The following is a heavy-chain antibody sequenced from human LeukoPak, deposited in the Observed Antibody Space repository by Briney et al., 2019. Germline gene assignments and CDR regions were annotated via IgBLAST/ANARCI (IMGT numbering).Heavy chain of an antibody. CDR1: GFTFSSYW. Sequence: PGGSLRLSCAASGFTFSSYWMSWVRQAPGKGLEWVANIKQDGSEEYYVDSVKGRLTISRDNAKNSLYLQMNSLRAEDTAVYYCARARYYDSSGKKYYFDYWGQGTLVTVSS. V-gene: IGHV3-7*01. D-gene: IGHD3-22*01. J-gene: IGHJ4*02. CDR3: ARARYYDSSGKKYYFDY. CDR2: IKQDGSEE.